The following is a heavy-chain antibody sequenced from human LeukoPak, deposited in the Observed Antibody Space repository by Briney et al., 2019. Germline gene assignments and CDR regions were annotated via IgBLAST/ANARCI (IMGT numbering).Heavy chain of an antibody. J-gene: IGHJ5*02. Sequence: SETLSLTCAVYGGSFSGYYWSWIRQPPGKGLEWIGEINHSGSTNYNPSPKSRVTISVDTSKNQFSLKLSSVTAADTAVYYCARGRIAAAGFNWFDPWGQGTLVTVSS. V-gene: IGHV4-34*01. D-gene: IGHD6-13*01. CDR2: INHSGST. CDR3: ARGRIAAAGFNWFDP. CDR1: GGSFSGYY.